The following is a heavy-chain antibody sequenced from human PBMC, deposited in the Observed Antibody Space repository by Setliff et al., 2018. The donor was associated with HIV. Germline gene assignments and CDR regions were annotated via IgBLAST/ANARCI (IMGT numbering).Heavy chain of an antibody. Sequence: GESLKISCKGSGYSFTTYWIGWVRQMPGKGLEWMGIIYPSDSDIRYSPSFQGQVTISADKSTNTAYLQWSSLKASDTAMYYCARRKGGGYNLYYFYFWGQGTLVTVSS. D-gene: IGHD5-12*01. CDR2: IYPSDSDI. CDR3: ARRKGGGYNLYYFYF. CDR1: GYSFTTYW. V-gene: IGHV5-51*01. J-gene: IGHJ4*02.